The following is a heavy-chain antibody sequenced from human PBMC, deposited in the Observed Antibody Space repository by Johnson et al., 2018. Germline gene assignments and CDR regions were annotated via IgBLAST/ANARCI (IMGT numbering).Heavy chain of an antibody. V-gene: IGHV3-30*03. CDR1: GFTFSSYG. J-gene: IGHJ3*02. Sequence: QVQLVQSGGGVVQPGRSLRLSCAASGFTFSSYGMHWVRQAPGKGLEWVAVIPYDGSNKYYADSVKGRFTISRDNSKNTLYLQMNSLRAEDTAVYYCARDDAFDICGQGTMVTVSS. CDR3: ARDDAFDI. CDR2: IPYDGSNK.